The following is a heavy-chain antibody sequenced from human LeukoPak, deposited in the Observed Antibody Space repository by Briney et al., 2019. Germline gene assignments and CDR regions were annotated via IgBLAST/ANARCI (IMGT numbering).Heavy chain of an antibody. V-gene: IGHV5-51*01. CDR2: IYPGDSDT. CDR3: ARRRYCSSTSCYIWFDP. J-gene: IGHJ5*02. Sequence: GESLKISCKGSGYSFISYWIGWVRQMPGKGLEWMGIIYPGDSDTRYSPSFQGQVTISADKSISTAYLQWSSLKASDTAMYYCARRRYCSSTSCYIWFDPWGQGALVTVSS. CDR1: GYSFISYW. D-gene: IGHD2-2*02.